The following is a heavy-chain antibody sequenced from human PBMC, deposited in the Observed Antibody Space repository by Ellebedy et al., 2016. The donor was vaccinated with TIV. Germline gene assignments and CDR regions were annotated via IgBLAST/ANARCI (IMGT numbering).Heavy chain of an antibody. CDR1: GCSISSYY. J-gene: IGHJ4*02. D-gene: IGHD3-16*01. CDR3: ARVKTGPPFSMGGPIDY. V-gene: IGHV4-59*01. CDR2: IYYSGST. Sequence: MPSETLSLTCTASGCSISSYYWNWIRQPPGKGLEWIGYIYYSGSTNYNPALKSRVILSVDTSKNQFSLRLSSVIAADTTGYFRARVKTGPPFSMGGPIDYWGQGTQVTVSS.